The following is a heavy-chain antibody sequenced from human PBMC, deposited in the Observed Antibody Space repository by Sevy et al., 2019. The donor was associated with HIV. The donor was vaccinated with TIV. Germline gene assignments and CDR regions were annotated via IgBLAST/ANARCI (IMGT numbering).Heavy chain of an antibody. Sequence: SETLSLTCSVSGGSISSYFWTWVRQSPGKGLEWIGNIYFTGNTDYSPSLKSRVPLSLDTSKSKFSLTLKSVTAADTAIYFCARDSTTRPRVLDYWGQGTLVTVSS. D-gene: IGHD1-1*01. J-gene: IGHJ4*02. V-gene: IGHV4-59*01. CDR1: GGSISSYF. CDR3: ARDSTTRPRVLDY. CDR2: IYFTGNT.